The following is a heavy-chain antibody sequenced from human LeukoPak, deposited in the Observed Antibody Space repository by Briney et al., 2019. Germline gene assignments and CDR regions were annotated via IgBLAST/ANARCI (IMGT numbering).Heavy chain of an antibody. D-gene: IGHD6-19*01. CDR2: IIPIFGTA. CDR3: ASSGWYGRACDY. J-gene: IGHJ4*02. CDR1: GGTFSSYA. V-gene: IGHV1-69*13. Sequence: GASVKVSCKASGGTFSSYAISWVRQAPGQGLERMGGIIPIFGTANYAQKFQGRVTITANESTSTAYMELSSLRAEDTAVYYCASSGWYGRACDYWGQGTLVTVSS.